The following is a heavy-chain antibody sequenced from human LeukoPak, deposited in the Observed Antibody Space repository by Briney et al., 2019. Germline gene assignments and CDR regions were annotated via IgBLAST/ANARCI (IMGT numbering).Heavy chain of an antibody. CDR2: TNLHGSTL. CDR3: ASAYTYVRLGDH. D-gene: IGHD3-16*01. Sequence: GGSLRLSCAVSGLDFSNYWMHWARQAPGKGLVWVARTNLHGSTLDYADSVKGRFTISRDNVKNTLFLQMNSLRVEDTAVYYCASAYTYVRLGDHWGQGTLATVSS. V-gene: IGHV3-74*01. J-gene: IGHJ4*02. CDR1: GLDFSNYW.